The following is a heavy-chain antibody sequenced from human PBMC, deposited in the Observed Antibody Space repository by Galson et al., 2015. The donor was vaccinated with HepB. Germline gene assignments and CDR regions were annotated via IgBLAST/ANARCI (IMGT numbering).Heavy chain of an antibody. CDR1: GGSISSGGYY. CDR2: IYYSGST. J-gene: IGHJ6*03. CDR3: ARVVAVPAAIDYYYYMDV. D-gene: IGHD2-2*02. Sequence: TLSLTCTVSGGSISSGGYYWTWIRQPPGTGLEWIGYIYYSGSTYYNPSLKSRVTISVDTSKNQFSLKLSSVTAADTAVYYCARVVAVPAAIDYYYYMDVWGKGTTVTVSS. V-gene: IGHV4-31*03.